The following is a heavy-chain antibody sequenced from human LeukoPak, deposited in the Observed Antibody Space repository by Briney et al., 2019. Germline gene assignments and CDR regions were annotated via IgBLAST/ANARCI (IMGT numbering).Heavy chain of an antibody. V-gene: IGHV1-2*02. J-gene: IGHJ6*02. CDR1: GYTFSSYG. CDR2: INPNSGGT. D-gene: IGHD2-15*01. Sequence: EASVKVSCKASGYTFSSYGFSWVRQAPGQGLEWMGWINPNSGGTNYAQKFQGRVTMTRDTSISTAYMELSRLRSDDTAVYYCARGWVVEDYYGMDVWGQGTTVTVSS. CDR3: ARGWVVEDYYGMDV.